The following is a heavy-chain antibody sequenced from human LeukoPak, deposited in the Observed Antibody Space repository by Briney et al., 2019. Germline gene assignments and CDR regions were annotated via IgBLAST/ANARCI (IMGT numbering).Heavy chain of an antibody. J-gene: IGHJ4*02. Sequence: PGGSLRLSCAASGFTFSSYSMNWVRQASGKGLEWVGRIRSKANSYATAYAASVKGRFTISRDDSKNTAYLQMNSLKTEDTAVYYCTSSGYSYYYWGQGTLVTVSS. CDR2: IRSKANSYAT. CDR3: TSSGYSYYY. V-gene: IGHV3-73*01. CDR1: GFTFSSYS. D-gene: IGHD5-18*01.